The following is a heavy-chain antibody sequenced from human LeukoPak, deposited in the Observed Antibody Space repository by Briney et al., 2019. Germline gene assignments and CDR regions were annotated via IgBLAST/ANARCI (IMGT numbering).Heavy chain of an antibody. V-gene: IGHV3-23*01. CDR2: ISGSGGST. J-gene: IGHJ6*02. D-gene: IGHD2-15*01. Sequence: GGSLRLSCAASGFTFSSYAMSWVRQAPGKGPEWVSAISGSGGSTYYADSVKGRFTISRDNSKNTLYLQMNGLRAEDTAVYYCAKEYCSGGSCSYYYYYYYGMGVWGQGTTVTVSS. CDR3: AKEYCSGGSCSYYYYYYYGMGV. CDR1: GFTFSSYA.